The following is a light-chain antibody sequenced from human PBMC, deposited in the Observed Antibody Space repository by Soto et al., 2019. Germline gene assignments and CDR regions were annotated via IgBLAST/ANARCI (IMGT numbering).Light chain of an antibody. J-gene: IGKJ1*01. V-gene: IGKV1-39*01. Sequence: DIQMTQSPSSLSASVGDRVTITCRPSRTIGSYLNWYQHQPGRAPKLLIYAASSLQSGVPSRFSGSGSGTAFTLTISSLQPEDFATYYCQQSYSTPQTFGQGTKVDIK. CDR1: RTIGSY. CDR3: QQSYSTPQT. CDR2: AAS.